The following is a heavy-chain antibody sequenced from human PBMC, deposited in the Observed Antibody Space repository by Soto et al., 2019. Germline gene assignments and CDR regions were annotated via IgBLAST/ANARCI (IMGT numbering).Heavy chain of an antibody. Sequence: SETLSLTCTVSGGSISSYYWTWIRQPPGKGLEWIGFIYNSGSTHYNPSLRSRVTISVDTSKNQFSLKLRSVTAADTAVYYCARGPPFHWGQGTLVTVSS. CDR1: GGSISSYY. J-gene: IGHJ4*02. CDR2: IYNSGST. D-gene: IGHD3-16*01. CDR3: ARGPPFH. V-gene: IGHV4-59*12.